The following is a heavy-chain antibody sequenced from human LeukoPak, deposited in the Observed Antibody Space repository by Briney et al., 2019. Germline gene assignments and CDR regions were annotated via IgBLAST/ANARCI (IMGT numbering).Heavy chain of an antibody. CDR1: GGSFSGYY. J-gene: IGHJ4*02. D-gene: IGHD3-22*01. V-gene: IGHV4-34*01. Sequence: SETLSLTCAVYGGSFSGYYWSWIRQPPGKGLEWIGEINHSGSTNYNPSLKSRVTISVDTSKNQFSLKLSSVTAADTAVYYCARATEPHYYDSSGYYDYWGQGTLVTVSS. CDR3: ARATEPHYYDSSGYYDY. CDR2: INHSGST.